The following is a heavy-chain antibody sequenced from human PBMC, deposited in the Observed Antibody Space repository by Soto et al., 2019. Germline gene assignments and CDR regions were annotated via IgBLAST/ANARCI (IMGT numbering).Heavy chain of an antibody. CDR1: GDSVSSNSAA. Sequence: SPTLSLTCAISGDSVSSNSAAWNWIRQSPSRGLEWLGRTYYRSKWYNDYAVSVKSRITINPDTSKNQFSLQLNSVTPEDTAVYYCARFGAARPNYYYYYMDVWGKGTTVTVSS. J-gene: IGHJ6*03. V-gene: IGHV6-1*01. CDR2: TYYRSKWYN. CDR3: ARFGAARPNYYYYYMDV. D-gene: IGHD6-6*01.